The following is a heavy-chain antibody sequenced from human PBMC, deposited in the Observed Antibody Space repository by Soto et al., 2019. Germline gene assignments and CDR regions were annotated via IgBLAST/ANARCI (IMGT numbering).Heavy chain of an antibody. J-gene: IGHJ6*02. CDR3: VRVHDLSRNDMDV. CDR1: GYTFTGYY. CDR2: INPNSGDT. D-gene: IGHD3-16*01. V-gene: IGHV1-2*04. Sequence: QVQLVQSGAEVKKPGASLKVSCKASGYTFTGYYIYWVRQAPGQGLEWMGWINPNSGDTNYAQKFKGWVTMTRDTSISTAYLELSRLTSDETAVYYCVRVHDLSRNDMDVWGQGTTVTVSS.